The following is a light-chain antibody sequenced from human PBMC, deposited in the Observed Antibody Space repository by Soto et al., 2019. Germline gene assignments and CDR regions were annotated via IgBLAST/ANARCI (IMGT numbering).Light chain of an antibody. V-gene: IGKV3-15*01. Sequence: EIVMTQSPATLSVSPGETTTLSCRASQSVNSNLAWYQQKPGQAPRLLISYASTRAAGLPARFSGSGSGTEFTLTISSLQSEDFAVYFCPQSNNWPKTFGQGTKVEIK. CDR2: YAS. J-gene: IGKJ1*01. CDR3: PQSNNWPKT. CDR1: QSVNSN.